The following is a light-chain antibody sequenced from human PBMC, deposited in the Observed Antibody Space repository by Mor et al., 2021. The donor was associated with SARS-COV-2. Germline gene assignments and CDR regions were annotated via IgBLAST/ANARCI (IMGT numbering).Light chain of an antibody. V-gene: IGKV1-12*01. CDR2: AAS. J-gene: IGKJ3*01. Sequence: YQQKPGKAPKLLIYAASSLPSGVPSRFIGSGSGTDFTLTISSLQPEDFATYFCQQANIFPFTFGPGTKVDVK. CDR3: QQANIFPFT.